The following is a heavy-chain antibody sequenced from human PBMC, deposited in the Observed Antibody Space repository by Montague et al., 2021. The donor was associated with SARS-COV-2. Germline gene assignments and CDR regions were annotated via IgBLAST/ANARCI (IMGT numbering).Heavy chain of an antibody. D-gene: IGHD3-22*01. CDR1: GGSISSSSYY. CDR2: IYYSGST. Sequence: SETLSLTSTVSGGSISSSSYYWGWIRQPPGKGLEWIGSIYYSGSTYYNPSLKSRVTISVDTSKNQFSLKLSSVTAADTAVYYCARQTLTTMILVVITQPRRHFDLWGRGIHVTVSA. CDR3: ARQTLTTMILVVITQPRRHFDL. V-gene: IGHV4-39*01. J-gene: IGHJ2*01.